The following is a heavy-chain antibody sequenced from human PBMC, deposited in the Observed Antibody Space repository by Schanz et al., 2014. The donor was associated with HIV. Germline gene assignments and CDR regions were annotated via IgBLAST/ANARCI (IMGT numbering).Heavy chain of an antibody. D-gene: IGHD4-4*01. CDR2: INNDGSST. CDR1: GFSFSNYW. Sequence: EVKLSESGGGLVQPGGSLRLACAASGFSFSNYWMYWVRQAPGKGLVWVSRINNDGSSTSYADSVKGRFTISRDNAKNTLYLQMKSLRAEDTAVYYCARETVNYYYGMDVWGQGTTVTVSS. V-gene: IGHV3-74*01. CDR3: ARETVNYYYGMDV. J-gene: IGHJ6*02.